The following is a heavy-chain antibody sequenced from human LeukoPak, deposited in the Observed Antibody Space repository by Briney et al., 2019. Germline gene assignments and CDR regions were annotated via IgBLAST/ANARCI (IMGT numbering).Heavy chain of an antibody. CDR1: GSSFTSYW. V-gene: IGHV5-51*01. Sequence: GESLKISCKGSGSSFTSYWIGWVRQMPGKGLEWMGIIYPGDSDTRYSPSFQGQVTISADKSISTAYLQWSSLKASDTAMYYCARRGAVTTSNDAFDIWGQGTMVTVSS. D-gene: IGHD4-17*01. CDR3: ARRGAVTTSNDAFDI. J-gene: IGHJ3*02. CDR2: IYPGDSDT.